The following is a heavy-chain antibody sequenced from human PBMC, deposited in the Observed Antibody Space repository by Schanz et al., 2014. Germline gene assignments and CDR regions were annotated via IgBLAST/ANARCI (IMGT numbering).Heavy chain of an antibody. CDR1: GFAFSSYG. J-gene: IGHJ4*02. CDR2: IGVDGTTT. V-gene: IGHV3-23*01. D-gene: IGHD3-10*01. Sequence: EVQLLESGGGLVQPGGSLRLSCLASGFAFSSYGMNWLRQAPGKGLEWVSVIGVDGTTTYYADSVKGRFTISRDNSKNTLYLEMNSLSPEDTAVYYVAKYRSYCRVAGSYRELEYWGQGTLVTVSS. CDR3: AKYRSYCRVAGSYRELEY.